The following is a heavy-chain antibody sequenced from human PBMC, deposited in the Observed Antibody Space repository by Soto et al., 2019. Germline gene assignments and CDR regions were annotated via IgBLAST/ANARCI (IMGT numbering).Heavy chain of an antibody. J-gene: IGHJ4*02. CDR2: ISGNGGST. V-gene: IGHV3-23*01. CDR1: GFTFSSYA. Sequence: EVQLLESGGGLVQPGGSLRLSCAASGFTFSSYAMSWVRQAPGKGLEWVSAISGNGGSTYYTDSVKGRFTISRDNSKNTLYLQVNSLRAEDTAVDYCAKGRDKFDYWGQGTLVTVSS. D-gene: IGHD3-9*01. CDR3: AKGRDKFDY.